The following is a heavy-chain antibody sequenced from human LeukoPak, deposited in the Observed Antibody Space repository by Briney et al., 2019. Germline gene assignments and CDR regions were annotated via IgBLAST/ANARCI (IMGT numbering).Heavy chain of an antibody. J-gene: IGHJ4*02. Sequence: ASVKVSCKASGYTFTNYYIHWVRQAPGQGLEWMGIINPSGGSTSYAQGLQGRVTMTRDTSTSTVYMELSSLRSEDTAVYYCARHDSTAYYLDHWGQGTLVTVSS. V-gene: IGHV1-46*01. CDR1: GYTFTNYY. CDR3: ARHDSTAYYLDH. CDR2: INPSGGST. D-gene: IGHD3-22*01.